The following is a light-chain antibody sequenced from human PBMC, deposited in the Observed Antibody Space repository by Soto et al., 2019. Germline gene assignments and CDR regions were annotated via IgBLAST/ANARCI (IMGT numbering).Light chain of an antibody. J-gene: IGKJ3*01. CDR2: GAS. V-gene: IGKV3-15*01. CDR3: QLYGSSPLFT. Sequence: DIVMTQSPATLSVSPGDRATLSCRASQSMSSNLAWYQQRPGQAPRLLIYGASTRATGIPARFSGSGSGTDFTLTISRLEPEDFAVYSCQLYGSSPLFTFGPGTKVDIK. CDR1: QSMSSN.